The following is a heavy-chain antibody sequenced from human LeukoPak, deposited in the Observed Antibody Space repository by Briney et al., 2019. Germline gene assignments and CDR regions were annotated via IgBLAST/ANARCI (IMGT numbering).Heavy chain of an antibody. Sequence: SETLSLTCTVSGGSISSYYWSWIRQPPGKGLEWIGYIYYSGSTNYNPSLKGRVTISVDTSKNQFSLKLSSVTAADTAVYYCARHSYSSSSINFDYWGQGTLVTVSS. CDR1: GGSISSYY. V-gene: IGHV4-59*01. J-gene: IGHJ4*02. D-gene: IGHD6-6*01. CDR2: IYYSGST. CDR3: ARHSYSSSSINFDY.